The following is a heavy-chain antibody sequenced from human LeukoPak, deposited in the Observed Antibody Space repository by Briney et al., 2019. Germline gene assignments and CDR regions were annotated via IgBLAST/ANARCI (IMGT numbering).Heavy chain of an antibody. CDR2: MNPNSGNT. V-gene: IGHV1-8*03. J-gene: IGHJ5*02. CDR3: ARGGIVVVPAAILNWFDP. Sequence: ASVKVSCKASGYTFTSYDINWVRQATGQGLEWMGWMNPNSGNTGYAQKFQGRVTITRNTSISTAYMELSSLRSEDTAVYYCARGGIVVVPAAILNWFDPWGQGTLVTVSS. CDR1: GYTFTSYD. D-gene: IGHD2-2*02.